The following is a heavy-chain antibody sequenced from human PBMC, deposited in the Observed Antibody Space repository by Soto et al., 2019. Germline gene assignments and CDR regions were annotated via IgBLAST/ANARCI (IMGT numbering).Heavy chain of an antibody. Sequence: EVQLLESGGGLVQSGGSLTVSCTASGFVFSKYAVTWVRQAPGQGLAWVSAITASGDTTYYADSVKGRFTISRDNSRDNLFLHMSSLRADDTARYFCVRGIYPSSAGGPFDLWGQGTLVTVSS. CDR3: VRGIYPSSAGGPFDL. J-gene: IGHJ4*02. D-gene: IGHD5-12*01. V-gene: IGHV3-23*01. CDR2: ITASGDTT. CDR1: GFVFSKYA.